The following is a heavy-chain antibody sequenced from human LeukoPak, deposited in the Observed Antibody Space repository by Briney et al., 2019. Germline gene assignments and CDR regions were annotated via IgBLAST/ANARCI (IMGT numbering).Heavy chain of an antibody. J-gene: IGHJ4*02. D-gene: IGHD1-26*01. V-gene: IGHV3-73*01. CDR3: TRRVGANDY. CDR2: IRSKANSYAT. Sequence: PGGSLKLSCAASGFTFSGSAMHWVRQASGKGLEWVGRIRSKANSYATAYAASVKGRFTISRDDSKNTAYLQMNSLKTEYTAVYYCTRRVGANDYWGQGTLVTVSS. CDR1: GFTFSGSA.